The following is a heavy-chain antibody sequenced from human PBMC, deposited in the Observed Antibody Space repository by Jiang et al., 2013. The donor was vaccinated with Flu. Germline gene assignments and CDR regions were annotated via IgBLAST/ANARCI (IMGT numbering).Heavy chain of an antibody. CDR1: GDSISTYY. CDR2: IYYTGST. D-gene: IGHD3-22*01. Sequence: GPGLVKPSETLSLTCTVSGDSISTYYWSWIRQPPGKGLEWIGYIYYTGSTNYSPSFKSRVTISVDTSEKHFSLKLTSVTAADTAVYYCARGVYDSSGYYFDYWGQGALVTVSS. V-gene: IGHV4-59*01. J-gene: IGHJ4*02. CDR3: ARGVYDSSGYYFDY.